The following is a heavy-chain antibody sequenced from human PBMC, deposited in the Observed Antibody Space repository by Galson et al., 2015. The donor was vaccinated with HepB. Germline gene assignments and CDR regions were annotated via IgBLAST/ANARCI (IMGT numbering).Heavy chain of an antibody. D-gene: IGHD4-17*01. Sequence: SLRLSCAASGFIFTNYGMHWVRQAPGKGLQYVSGVTIDGDGSYYADSVKDRFTISRDNSKNTLYLQMNSLKTEDTAVYYCVKGGDYWDYWGQGTLVTVSS. V-gene: IGHV3-64D*06. CDR1: GFIFTNYG. CDR3: VKGGDYWDY. J-gene: IGHJ4*02. CDR2: VTIDGDGS.